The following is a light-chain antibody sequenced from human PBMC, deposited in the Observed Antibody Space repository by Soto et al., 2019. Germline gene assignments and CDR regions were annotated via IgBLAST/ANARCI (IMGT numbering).Light chain of an antibody. CDR2: EVS. Sequence: QSVLTQPPSASGSPGQSVTIPCTGTSSDVGGYNYVSWYQQHPGKAPKLMIYEVSKRPSGVPDRFSGSKSGNTASLTVSGLQAEDEADYYCCSYADSNNVFGTGTKVTV. J-gene: IGLJ1*01. CDR1: SSDVGGYNY. V-gene: IGLV2-8*01. CDR3: CSYADSNNV.